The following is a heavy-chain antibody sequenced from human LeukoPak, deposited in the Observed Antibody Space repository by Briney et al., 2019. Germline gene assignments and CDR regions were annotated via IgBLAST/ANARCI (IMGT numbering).Heavy chain of an antibody. V-gene: IGHV3-7*01. Sequence: GGSLRLSCAASGFTFSNYWMAWVRQAPGKGLEWVANINLDGSEKDYVDSLKGRCTISRDDAKNSLYLQVNTLRAEDTAVYYCARDSEKSSSFAFDIWGQGTVVTVSP. J-gene: IGHJ3*02. CDR1: GFTFSNYW. CDR2: INLDGSEK. D-gene: IGHD6-13*01. CDR3: ARDSEKSSSFAFDI.